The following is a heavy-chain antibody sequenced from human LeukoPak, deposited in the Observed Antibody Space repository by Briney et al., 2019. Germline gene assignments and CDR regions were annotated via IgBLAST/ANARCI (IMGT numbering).Heavy chain of an antibody. D-gene: IGHD3-9*01. CDR3: ASGRLADYDILTGPFDY. Sequence: SETLSLTCAVSGYSISSGYYWGWIRQPPGKGLEWIGSIYHSGSTYYNPSLKSRVTISVDTSKNQFSLKLSSVTAADTAVYYCASGRLADYDILTGPFDYWGQGTLVTVSS. CDR2: IYHSGST. V-gene: IGHV4-38-2*01. J-gene: IGHJ4*02. CDR1: GYSISSGYY.